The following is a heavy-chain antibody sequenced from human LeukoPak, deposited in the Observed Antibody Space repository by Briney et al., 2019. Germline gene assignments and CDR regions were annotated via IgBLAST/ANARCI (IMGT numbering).Heavy chain of an antibody. CDR2: IRAYDGFT. V-gene: IGHV1-18*01. J-gene: IGHJ4*02. CDR1: GYSFTTYG. Sequence: ASVKVSCKASGYSFTTYGISWVRQAPGQGLEWMGWIRAYDGFTEESQSFQGRVAMTRDTSTDTVYLDLRSLRSDDTALYYCARDYCTGGGCRHGLGYWGQGTLVTVSS. CDR3: ARDYCTGGGCRHGLGY. D-gene: IGHD2-8*02.